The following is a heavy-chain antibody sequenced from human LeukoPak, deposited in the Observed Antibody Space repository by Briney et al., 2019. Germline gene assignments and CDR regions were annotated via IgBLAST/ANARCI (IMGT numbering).Heavy chain of an antibody. Sequence: SETLSLTCTVSGASIGEYYWTWIRQPPGKGLEWLGHIHPSGSTYSNPPLRSRVTVSVDTPKNQFSLTLSSVTAADTAMYFCARGLDTAKVGYWGQGTLVTVSS. CDR3: ARGLDTAKVGY. D-gene: IGHD5-18*01. V-gene: IGHV4-4*08. CDR2: IHPSGST. CDR1: GASIGEYY. J-gene: IGHJ4*02.